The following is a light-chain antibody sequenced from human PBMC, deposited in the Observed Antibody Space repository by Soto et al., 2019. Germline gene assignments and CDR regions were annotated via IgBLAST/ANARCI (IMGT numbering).Light chain of an antibody. CDR3: QQYETFPIT. J-gene: IGKJ5*01. Sequence: DIQMTQSPSYLSASVGDRVTITCQASHDIRKYLNWYQQKPQKAPKLLIYDASNRETGVPSRFTGSGSGTDFTFTISSLQPEDIATYYCQQYETFPITFGQGTRLEIK. CDR1: HDIRKY. V-gene: IGKV1-33*01. CDR2: DAS.